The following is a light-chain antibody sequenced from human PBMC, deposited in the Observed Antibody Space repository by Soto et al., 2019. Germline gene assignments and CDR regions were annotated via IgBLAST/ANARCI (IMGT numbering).Light chain of an antibody. J-gene: IGLJ1*01. Sequence: QSALTQPASVSGSPGQSITISCTGTSSDVGGYNDVSWYQQHPGKAPKLMIYEVSNRPSGVSNRFSGSKSGNTASLTISGLQAEDEADYYCSSYTSCSTLVFGTGTKVTVL. V-gene: IGLV2-14*01. CDR2: EVS. CDR1: SSDVGGYND. CDR3: SSYTSCSTLV.